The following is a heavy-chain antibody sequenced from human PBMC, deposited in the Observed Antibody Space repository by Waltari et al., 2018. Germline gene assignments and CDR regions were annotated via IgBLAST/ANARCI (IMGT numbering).Heavy chain of an antibody. V-gene: IGHV3-33*06. CDR3: AKDGSASRLVRYYLDS. CDR1: GFTFSRYA. J-gene: IGHJ4*02. D-gene: IGHD6-6*01. CDR2: IWYEGSYK. Sequence: QVQLVESGGGVVQPGRALRLSCAASGFTFSRYALHWVRQAPGQRLAWVGVIWYEGSYKFSANSVKGRLSSSRDNPKSSLYLQTYSLRAEDSAIYYSAKDGSASRLVRYYLDSWGPGTLVTVSS.